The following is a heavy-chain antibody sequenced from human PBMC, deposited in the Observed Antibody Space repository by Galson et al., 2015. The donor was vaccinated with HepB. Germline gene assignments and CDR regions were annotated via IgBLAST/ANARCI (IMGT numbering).Heavy chain of an antibody. Sequence: SLRLSCAASGFTFDDYAMHWVRQAPGKGLEWVSDISDGGGSTNYADSVKGRFTVSRDNPKSTVYLQMNSLRAEDTAIYYCARKGCRSISCSPEYWGQGTLVTVSS. J-gene: IGHJ4*02. V-gene: IGHV3-23*01. CDR2: ISDGGGST. CDR1: GFTFDDYA. D-gene: IGHD2-2*01. CDR3: ARKGCRSISCSPEY.